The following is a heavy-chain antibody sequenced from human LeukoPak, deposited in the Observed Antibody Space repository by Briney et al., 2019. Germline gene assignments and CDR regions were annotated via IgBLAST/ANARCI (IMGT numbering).Heavy chain of an antibody. CDR1: GDTFTGYY. Sequence: AAVKVSCKASGDTFTGYYMHRVRQAFGQRLQWMVWINPNSGATNYAQKFQDSVTMTMDTSISTAYMELSRMRSDDTALYSCARDQVHGDYVVFYYYYGMDVWGQGTKVTVSS. V-gene: IGHV1-2*02. CDR2: INPNSGAT. J-gene: IGHJ6*02. CDR3: ARDQVHGDYVVFYYYYGMDV. D-gene: IGHD4-17*01.